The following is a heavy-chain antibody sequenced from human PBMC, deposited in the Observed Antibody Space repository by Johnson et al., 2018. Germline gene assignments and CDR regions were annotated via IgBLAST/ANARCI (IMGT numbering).Heavy chain of an antibody. CDR2: ISYDGSNK. CDR3: ARPPGGGAFDI. J-gene: IGHJ3*02. CDR1: GFTFSSYG. D-gene: IGHD3-10*01. Sequence: QVQLVQSGGGVVQPGRSLRLSCAASGFTFSSYGMHWVRQAPGKGLEWVADISYDGSNKYYVDSVKGRFTISRDDSKNTLYLQMNSLRAEDTAGYYCARPPGGGAFDIWGQGTMVTVSS. V-gene: IGHV3-30*03.